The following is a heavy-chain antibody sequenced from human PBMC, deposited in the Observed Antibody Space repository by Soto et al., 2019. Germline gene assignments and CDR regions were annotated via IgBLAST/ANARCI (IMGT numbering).Heavy chain of an antibody. Sequence: SETLSLTCTVSGGSISSSSYYWGWIRQPPGKGLEWIGSIYYSGSTYYNPSLKSRVTISVDTSKNQFSLKLSSVTAADTAVYYCARKRITMVRGVIIMWFDPWGQGTLVTVSS. J-gene: IGHJ5*02. CDR1: GGSISSSSYY. V-gene: IGHV4-39*01. CDR3: ARKRITMVRGVIIMWFDP. CDR2: IYYSGST. D-gene: IGHD3-10*01.